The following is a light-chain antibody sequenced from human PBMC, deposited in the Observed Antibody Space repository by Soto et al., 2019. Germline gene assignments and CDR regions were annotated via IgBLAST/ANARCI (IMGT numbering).Light chain of an antibody. CDR1: QSLLHSNGYNY. CDR3: MQSLQTPST. J-gene: IGKJ1*01. CDR2: LDS. Sequence: DIVMTQSPLSLPVTPGEPASISCRSSQSLLHSNGYNYLEWYLQKPGQSPQLLIHLDSNRASGVPDRLIGSGSGTDFTRKISRVEAEDVGVYYCMQSLQTPSTFGQGTKVEIK. V-gene: IGKV2-28*01.